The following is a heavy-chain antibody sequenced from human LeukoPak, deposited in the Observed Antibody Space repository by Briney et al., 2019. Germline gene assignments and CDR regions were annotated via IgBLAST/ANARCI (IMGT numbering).Heavy chain of an antibody. CDR1: GYTFTSYS. J-gene: IGHJ4*02. Sequence: ASVKVSCKASGYTFTSYSIHWVGQAPGQGREWMGVINHSGGSTSYAQKFQGRVTITRDTSTSTVYMELSSLRSEDTAVYYCAVGANDYWGQGTLVTVSS. CDR3: AVGANDY. CDR2: INHSGGST. V-gene: IGHV1-46*01. D-gene: IGHD1-26*01.